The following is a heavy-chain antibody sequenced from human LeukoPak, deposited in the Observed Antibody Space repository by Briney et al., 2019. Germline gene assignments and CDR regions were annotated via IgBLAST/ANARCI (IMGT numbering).Heavy chain of an antibody. CDR3: AREGGELDHDYGGNSGRHDAFDI. CDR2: ISYDGSNK. Sequence: PGGSLRLSCAASRFTFSTYGMHWVRQAPGKGLEWVAVISYDGSNKYYADSVKGRFTISRDNSKNTLYLQMNSLRVEDTAVYYCAREGGELDHDYGGNSGRHDAFDIWGQGTMVTVSS. V-gene: IGHV3-30*03. D-gene: IGHD4-23*01. J-gene: IGHJ3*02. CDR1: RFTFSTYG.